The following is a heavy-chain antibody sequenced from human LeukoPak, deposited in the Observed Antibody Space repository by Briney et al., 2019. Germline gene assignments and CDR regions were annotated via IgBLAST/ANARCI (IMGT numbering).Heavy chain of an antibody. J-gene: IGHJ3*02. CDR3: TRDIVVVVAADAFDI. CDR2: IRSKAYGGTT. CDR1: GFTFGDYA. Sequence: GGSLRLSCTASGFTFGDYAMSWFRQAPGKGLEWVGFIRSKAYGGTTEYAASVKGRFTISRDDSKSIACLQMNSLKTEDTAVYYCTRDIVVVVAADAFDIWGQGTMVTVSS. V-gene: IGHV3-49*03. D-gene: IGHD2-15*01.